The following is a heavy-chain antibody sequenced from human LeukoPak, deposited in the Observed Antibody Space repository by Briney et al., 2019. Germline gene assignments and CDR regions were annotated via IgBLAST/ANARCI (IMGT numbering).Heavy chain of an antibody. V-gene: IGHV4-38-2*02. D-gene: IGHD3-3*02. CDR1: GYSISSGYY. CDR3: MRDLSN. Sequence: SETLSLTCAVSGYSISSGYYWGWVRQPPGKGLEWIGNIYHSGSTSYNPSLKSRVTISLDRSNKHFSLKLNSVIAADTAVYYCMRDLSNWGQGTLVTVSS. CDR2: IYHSGST. J-gene: IGHJ4*02.